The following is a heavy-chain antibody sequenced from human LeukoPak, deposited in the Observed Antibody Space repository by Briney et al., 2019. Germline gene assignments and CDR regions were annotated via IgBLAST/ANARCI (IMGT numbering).Heavy chain of an antibody. V-gene: IGHV3-9*01. D-gene: IGHD3-22*01. Sequence: GGSLRLSCAASGFTFDDYAMHWVRQAPGKGLEWVSGIGWNSGGIVYADSVKGRFTISRDNSKNTLYLQMNSLRAEDTAVYYCAKDRPPYYYDSSGHLDYWGQGTLVTASS. CDR1: GFTFDDYA. CDR3: AKDRPPYYYDSSGHLDY. J-gene: IGHJ4*02. CDR2: IGWNSGGI.